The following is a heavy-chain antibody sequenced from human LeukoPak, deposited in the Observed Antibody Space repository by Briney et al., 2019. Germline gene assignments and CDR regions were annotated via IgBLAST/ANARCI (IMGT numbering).Heavy chain of an antibody. D-gene: IGHD1-26*01. V-gene: IGHV3-21*01. Sequence: AGGSLRLSCAASGFTFSSYEMNWVRQAPGKGLEWVSSISSSSSYIYYADSVKGRFTISRDNAKNSLYLQMNSLRAEDTAVYYCARVGPSGNYDYWGQGTLVTVSS. J-gene: IGHJ4*02. CDR3: ARVGPSGNYDY. CDR1: GFTFSSYE. CDR2: ISSSSSYI.